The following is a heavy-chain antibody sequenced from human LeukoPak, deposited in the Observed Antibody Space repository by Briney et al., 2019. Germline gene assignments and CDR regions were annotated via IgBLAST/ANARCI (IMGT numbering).Heavy chain of an antibody. CDR1: GGSISSYY. V-gene: IGHV4-34*01. CDR2: INHSGST. J-gene: IGHJ4*02. Sequence: SETLSLTCTVSGGSISSYYWSWIRQPPGKGLEWIGEINHSGSTNYNPSLKSRVTISVDTSKNQFSLKLSSVTAADTAVYYCARRHQYSSGWYVRKTRYYFDYWGQGTLVTVSS. D-gene: IGHD6-19*01. CDR3: ARRHQYSSGWYVRKTRYYFDY.